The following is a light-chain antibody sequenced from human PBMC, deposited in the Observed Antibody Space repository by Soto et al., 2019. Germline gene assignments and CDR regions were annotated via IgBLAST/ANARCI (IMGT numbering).Light chain of an antibody. CDR1: QSVSSSY. V-gene: IGKV3-20*01. Sequence: EIVLTQSPGTLSLSPGERATLSCRASQSVSSSYIAWYQQNPGQAPRLLVYSASNRATGIPDRFSGSGSGTDFTLTISRLEPEDFAVYYCQQYGSSPLFTFGPGTKVDIK. CDR2: SAS. CDR3: QQYGSSPLFT. J-gene: IGKJ3*01.